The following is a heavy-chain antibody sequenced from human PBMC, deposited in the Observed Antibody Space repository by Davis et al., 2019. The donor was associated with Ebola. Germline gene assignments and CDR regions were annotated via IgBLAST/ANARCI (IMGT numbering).Heavy chain of an antibody. CDR2: ISSSGSTI. J-gene: IGHJ4*02. CDR3: ARDPPAQY. CDR1: GFTFNSYA. V-gene: IGHV3-48*04. Sequence: GESLKISCEASGFTFNSYAMSWVRQAPGKGLEWVSYISSSGSTIYYADSVKGRFTISRDNAKNSLYLQMNSLRAEDTAVYYCARDPPAQYWGQGTLVTVSS.